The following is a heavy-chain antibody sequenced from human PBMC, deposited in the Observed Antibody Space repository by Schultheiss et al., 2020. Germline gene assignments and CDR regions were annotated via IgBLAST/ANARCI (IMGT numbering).Heavy chain of an antibody. CDR2: IYYSGST. D-gene: IGHD6-13*01. Sequence: SQTLSLTCTVSGGSISSGTYYWSWIRQPAGKGLDWIGRIYYSGSTYYNPSLKSRVTISVDTSKNQFSLKLSSVTAADTAVYYCARADYSSSWYQKGMDVWGQGTTVTVSS. V-gene: IGHV4-61*02. CDR1: GGSISSGTYY. J-gene: IGHJ6*02. CDR3: ARADYSSSWYQKGMDV.